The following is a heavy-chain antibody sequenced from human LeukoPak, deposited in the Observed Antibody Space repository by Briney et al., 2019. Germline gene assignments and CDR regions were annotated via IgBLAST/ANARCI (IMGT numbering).Heavy chain of an antibody. J-gene: IGHJ4*02. CDR1: GYTFTRYG. V-gene: IGHV1-18*01. D-gene: IGHD3-22*01. CDR2: ISAYNGNT. Sequence: GASVKVSCKASGYTFTRYGISWVRQAPGQGLEWLGWISAYNGNTNYAQKLQGRVTMTTDTSTSTAYMELRSLRSDDTAVYYCARQTGYYYDSSGYLEIDYWGQGTLVTVSS. CDR3: ARQTGYYYDSSGYLEIDY.